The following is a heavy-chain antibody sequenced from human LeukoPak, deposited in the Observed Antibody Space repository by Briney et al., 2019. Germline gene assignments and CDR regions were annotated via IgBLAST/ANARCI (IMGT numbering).Heavy chain of an antibody. V-gene: IGHV3-7*01. J-gene: IGHJ4*02. D-gene: IGHD4-17*01. CDR2: IRNDGVTP. CDR3: ARHGDYCFDL. Sequence: PGGSLELSCAASGFTFSSSWMGWVRQAPGKGLEWVSNIRNDGVTPYYPESVKGRFTISRDNAKDSLSLQMNSLRAEDTAVYFCARHGDYCFDLWGQGTLVTVSS. CDR1: GFTFSSSW.